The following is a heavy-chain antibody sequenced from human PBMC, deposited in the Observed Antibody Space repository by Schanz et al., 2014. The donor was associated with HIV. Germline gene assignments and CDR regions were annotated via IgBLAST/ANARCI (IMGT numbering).Heavy chain of an antibody. CDR1: GNIFNSDY. J-gene: IGHJ4*02. D-gene: IGHD3-10*01. CDR2: INPSSGGT. V-gene: IGHV1-2*02. CDR3: ARDQNVISMVRGVMGGVDY. Sequence: QVQLVQSGAEVSEPGASVRVSCKAPGNIFNSDYLHWVRQAPGQGLEWMGWINPSSGGTNYAQKFQGRVTMTRDTSISTAYMELRRLRSDDTAVYYCARDQNVISMVRGVMGGVDYWGQGTLVTVSS.